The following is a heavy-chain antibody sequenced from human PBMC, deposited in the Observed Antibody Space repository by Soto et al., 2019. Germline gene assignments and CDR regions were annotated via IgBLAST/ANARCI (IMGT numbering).Heavy chain of an antibody. CDR1: GYSFTSYW. D-gene: IGHD2-2*03. CDR2: IYPGDSDT. V-gene: IGHV5-51*01. CDR3: ASGCSSTTLCDHWFDH. J-gene: IGHJ5*02. Sequence: GESLKISCTGVGYSFTSYWIGWVRQMPGKGLEWMGIIYPGDSDTRYSPSFQGQVTISADKSITTAYLQWSSLKASDTAMYYCASGCSSTTLCDHWFDHWGQGTLVTVSS.